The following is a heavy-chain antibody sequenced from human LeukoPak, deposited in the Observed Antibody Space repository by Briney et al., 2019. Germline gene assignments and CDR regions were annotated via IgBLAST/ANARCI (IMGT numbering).Heavy chain of an antibody. J-gene: IGHJ4*02. CDR1: GFTFSSYW. CDR3: ARDLGGQWLGYFDY. V-gene: IGHV3-7*01. CDR2: IKQDGSEK. Sequence: GGSLRLSCAASGFTFSSYWMSWVRQALGKGLEWVANIKQDGSEKYYVDSVKGRFTISRDNAKNSLYLQMNSLRAEDTAVYYCARDLGGQWLGYFDYWGQGTLVTVSS. D-gene: IGHD6-19*01.